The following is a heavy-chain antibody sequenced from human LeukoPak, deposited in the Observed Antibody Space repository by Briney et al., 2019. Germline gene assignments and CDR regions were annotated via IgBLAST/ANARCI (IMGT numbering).Heavy chain of an antibody. CDR3: ARWGGGNWFDP. V-gene: IGHV4-39*01. CDR2: IYYSGST. D-gene: IGHD3-16*01. Sequence: SETLSLTCTVSGGSISSSSYYWGWIRQPPGKGLEWIGSIYYSGSTYYNPSLKSRVTISVDTSKNQFSLKLSSVTAADTAVYYCARWGGGNWFDPWGQGTLVTVSS. CDR1: GGSISSSSYY. J-gene: IGHJ5*02.